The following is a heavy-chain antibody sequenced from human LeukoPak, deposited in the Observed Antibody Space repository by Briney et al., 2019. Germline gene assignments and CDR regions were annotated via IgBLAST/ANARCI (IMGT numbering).Heavy chain of an antibody. D-gene: IGHD2-8*02. CDR2: IWYDGNHK. CDR1: GFTFCNYG. V-gene: IGHV3-33*01. J-gene: IGHJ5*02. CDR3: ARQPENLVAYAQGSWFDP. Sequence: PGGSLRLFCAASGFTFCNYGMLWVRQAAGKGLEWVAVIWYDGNHKYYADSVKGRFTISRENSKNTLFLQMNSLRAEDTAVYYCARQPENLVAYAQGSWFDPWGQGTLVTVSS.